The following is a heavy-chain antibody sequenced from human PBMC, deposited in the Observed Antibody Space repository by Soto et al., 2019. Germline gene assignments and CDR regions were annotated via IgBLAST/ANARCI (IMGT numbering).Heavy chain of an antibody. Sequence: QVQLVESGGGVVQPGRSLRLSCAASGFTFSSYGMHWVRQAPGKGLEWVAVIWYDGSNKYNADSVKGRFTISRDNSKNTLYLQMNSLRAEDTAVYYCARDTRVGYSSGWVDYWGQGTLVTVSS. CDR1: GFTFSSYG. V-gene: IGHV3-33*01. J-gene: IGHJ4*02. CDR3: ARDTRVGYSSGWVDY. D-gene: IGHD6-19*01. CDR2: IWYDGSNK.